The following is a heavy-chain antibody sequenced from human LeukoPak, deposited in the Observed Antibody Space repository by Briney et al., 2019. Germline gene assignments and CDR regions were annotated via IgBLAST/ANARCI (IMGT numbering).Heavy chain of an antibody. V-gene: IGHV3-74*01. Sequence: GGSLRLSCEASGFSLSGSWMHWVRQAPGKGLMWVSQSKYDGSTKSYAASVRGRFTISRDNAKNTLYLHMDSLRAEDTAVYHCARSDYFHNWGQGTMVVVSA. D-gene: IGHD3-10*01. CDR3: ARSDYFHN. J-gene: IGHJ3*01. CDR2: SKYDGSTK. CDR1: GFSLSGSW.